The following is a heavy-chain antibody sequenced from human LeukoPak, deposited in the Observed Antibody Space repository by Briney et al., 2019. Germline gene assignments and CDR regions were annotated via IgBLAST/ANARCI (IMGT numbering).Heavy chain of an antibody. V-gene: IGHV3-13*01. CDR3: AKDLDYYDSSGYYYSDAFDI. J-gene: IGHJ3*02. D-gene: IGHD3-22*01. CDR1: GFTFSSYD. CDR2: IGTAGDT. Sequence: PGGSLRLSCAASGFTFSSYDMHWVRQATGKGLEWVSAIGTAGDTYYPGSVKGRFTISRDNSKNTLYLQMNSLRAEDTAVYYCAKDLDYYDSSGYYYSDAFDIWGQGTMVTVSS.